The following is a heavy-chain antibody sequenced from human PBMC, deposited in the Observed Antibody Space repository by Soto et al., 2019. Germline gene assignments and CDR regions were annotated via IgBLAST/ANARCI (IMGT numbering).Heavy chain of an antibody. Sequence: ASVKVSCKVSGYTLTELSMHWVRQAPGKGLEWMGGFDPEDGETIYAQKFQGRVTMTEDTSTDTAYMELSSLRSEETAVYYCATVILVDTAMGGYYFDYSGQGTLVTF. V-gene: IGHV1-24*01. D-gene: IGHD5-18*01. CDR3: ATVILVDTAMGGYYFDY. CDR1: GYTLTELS. CDR2: FDPEDGET. J-gene: IGHJ4*02.